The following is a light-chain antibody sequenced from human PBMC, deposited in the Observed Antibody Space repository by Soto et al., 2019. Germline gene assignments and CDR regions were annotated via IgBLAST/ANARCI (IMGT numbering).Light chain of an antibody. Sequence: EIELTQSPATLSLSPGERATLSCRASQSVSSSLAWYQQRPGQAPRLLIYDASNRATDLPARFSGSGSGTDFTLTISSLEPEDFAVYYCQQRSTGLTFGGGTKVDIK. CDR2: DAS. J-gene: IGKJ4*01. CDR1: QSVSSS. CDR3: QQRSTGLT. V-gene: IGKV3-11*01.